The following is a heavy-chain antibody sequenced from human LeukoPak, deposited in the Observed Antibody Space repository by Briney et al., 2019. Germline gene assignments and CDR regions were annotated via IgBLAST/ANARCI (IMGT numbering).Heavy chain of an antibody. CDR3: ARDSGYSSSWYDY. Sequence: GGSLRLSCAASGFTFSSYSMNWVRQAPGKGLEWASSISSSSSYIYYADSVKGRFTISRDNAKNSLYLQMNSLRAEDTAVYYCARDSGYSSSWYDYWGQGTLVTVSS. CDR2: ISSSSSYI. CDR1: GFTFSSYS. J-gene: IGHJ4*02. D-gene: IGHD6-13*01. V-gene: IGHV3-21*01.